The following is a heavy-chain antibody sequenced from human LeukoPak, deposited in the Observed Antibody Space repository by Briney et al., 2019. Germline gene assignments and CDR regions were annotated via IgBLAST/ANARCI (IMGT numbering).Heavy chain of an antibody. V-gene: IGHV1-18*04. J-gene: IGHJ4*02. CDR3: ARSLWYYDSRGTTYDDY. Sequence: ASVKVSCKASGYTFTNYYMHWVRQAPGQGLEWMGWINPYNGNTNYAQKLQGRVTMTTDTSTSTAYMELRTLRSDDTAVYYCARSLWYYDSRGTTYDDYWGQGTLVTVSS. D-gene: IGHD3-22*01. CDR2: INPYNGNT. CDR1: GYTFTNYY.